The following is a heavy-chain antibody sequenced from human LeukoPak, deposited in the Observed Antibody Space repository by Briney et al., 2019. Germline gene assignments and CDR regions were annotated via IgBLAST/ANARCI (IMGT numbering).Heavy chain of an antibody. J-gene: IGHJ5*02. Sequence: PSETLSLTCTVSGGSISSGDYYWSWIRQPPGKGLEWIGYTYYSGSTYYNPSLKNRVSISVDTSKNQLSLNLSSVTAADTAVYYCARPYYYDSRIDPWGQGTLVTVSS. D-gene: IGHD3-22*01. CDR1: GGSISSGDYY. V-gene: IGHV4-30-4*01. CDR3: ARPYYYDSRIDP. CDR2: TYYSGST.